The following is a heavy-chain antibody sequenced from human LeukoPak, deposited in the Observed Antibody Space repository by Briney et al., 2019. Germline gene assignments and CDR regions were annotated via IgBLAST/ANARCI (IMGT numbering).Heavy chain of an antibody. V-gene: IGHV3-74*01. J-gene: IGHJ4*02. CDR2: ISSDGSGT. CDR3: IRGYSSGWYRFDD. CDR1: GFTFSSFW. Sequence: GESLKISCAASGFTFSSFWMHWVRQTPGKGLVWVSRISSDGSGTTYADSVKGRFTVSRDNAKNTLYLQMNSLIVEDTAVYYCIRGYSSGWYRFDDWGQGTLVTVSS. D-gene: IGHD6-19*01.